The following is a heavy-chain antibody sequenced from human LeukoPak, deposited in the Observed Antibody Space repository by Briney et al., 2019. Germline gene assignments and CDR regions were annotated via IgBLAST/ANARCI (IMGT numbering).Heavy chain of an antibody. J-gene: IGHJ4*02. CDR1: GGSISSHY. Sequence: XETLSLTCTVSGGSISSHYWSWIRQPPGKGLEWIGYIYYSGSTNYNPPLKSRVTISVDTSKNQFSLKLSSVTAADTAVYYCARDVRGDYWGQGTLVTVSS. D-gene: IGHD2/OR15-2a*01. CDR3: ARDVRGDY. V-gene: IGHV4-59*11. CDR2: IYYSGST.